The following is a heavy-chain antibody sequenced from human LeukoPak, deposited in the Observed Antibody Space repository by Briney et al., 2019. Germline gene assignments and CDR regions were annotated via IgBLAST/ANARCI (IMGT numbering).Heavy chain of an antibody. J-gene: IGHJ4*02. Sequence: PGASLRLSCAASGFTFSSYAMSWVRQAPGKGLEWVSAISGSGGSTYYADSVKGRFTISRDNSKNTLYLQMNSLRAEDTAVYYCAKDDSGGWYSTFDYWGQGTLVTVSS. V-gene: IGHV3-23*01. D-gene: IGHD6-19*01. CDR1: GFTFSSYA. CDR2: ISGSGGST. CDR3: AKDDSGGWYSTFDY.